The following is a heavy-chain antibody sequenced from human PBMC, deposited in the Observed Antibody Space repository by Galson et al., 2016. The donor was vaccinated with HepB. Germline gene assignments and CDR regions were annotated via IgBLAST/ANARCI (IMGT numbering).Heavy chain of an antibody. CDR3: ARSGYNYYYYYGMDV. Sequence: SETLSLTCAVYGGSFSGYYWSWIRQPPGKGLEWIGEINHSGSTNYNPSLKSRVTISVDTSKNQFSLKLSSVTAADTAVSYCARSGYNYYYYYGMDVWGQGTTVTVSS. CDR1: GGSFSGYY. D-gene: IGHD5-24*01. J-gene: IGHJ6*02. V-gene: IGHV4-34*01. CDR2: INHSGST.